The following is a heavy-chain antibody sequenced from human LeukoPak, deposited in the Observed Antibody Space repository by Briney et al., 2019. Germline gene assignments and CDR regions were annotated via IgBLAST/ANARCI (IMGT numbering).Heavy chain of an antibody. Sequence: GASVKVSCKASGYTFTSYGVSWVRQAPGQGLEWMGWISGPNGNTDYAQKLQGRVTMTTDTSTSTAYMELRSLRSDDTAVYYCAVDSSGWYVYYYYYGMDVWGQGTTVTVSS. CDR1: GYTFTSYG. CDR3: AVDSSGWYVYYYYYGMDV. V-gene: IGHV1-18*01. D-gene: IGHD6-19*01. CDR2: ISGPNGNT. J-gene: IGHJ6*02.